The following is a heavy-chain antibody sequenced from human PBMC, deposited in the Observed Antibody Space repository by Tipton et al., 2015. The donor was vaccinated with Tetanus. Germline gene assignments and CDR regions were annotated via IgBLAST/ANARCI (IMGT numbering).Heavy chain of an antibody. CDR1: GGSLSRYY. D-gene: IGHD6-13*01. V-gene: IGHV4-34*01. CDR3: ARGTWLYTSTYLRHWLDP. CDR2: VDDSGTT. J-gene: IGHJ5*02. Sequence: QVQLVQSGAEGKPSDTLSLTCAVYGGSLSRYYWTWIRQPPGKGLEWIGEVDDSGTTSYSPSLKRRVTISLDTSKNVFSLTLSSVTAADTVVYYCARGTWLYTSTYLRHWLDPWGQGTLVTVSS.